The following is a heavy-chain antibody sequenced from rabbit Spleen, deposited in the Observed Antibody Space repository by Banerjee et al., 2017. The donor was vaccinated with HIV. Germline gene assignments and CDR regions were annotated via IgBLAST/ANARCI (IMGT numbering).Heavy chain of an antibody. CDR2: IYGDT. D-gene: IGHD1-1*01. CDR3: ARDLTGVIGWNFYL. J-gene: IGHJ4*01. V-gene: IGHV1S45*01. CDR1: GFSFNTDYY. Sequence: QEQMEESGGDLVKPEGSLTLICTASGFSFNTDYYVCWVRQAPGKGLEWIACIYGDTDYANWPKGRFTISKTSSTTVTLQITSLTAADTATYFCARDLTGVIGWNFYLWGPGTLVTVS.